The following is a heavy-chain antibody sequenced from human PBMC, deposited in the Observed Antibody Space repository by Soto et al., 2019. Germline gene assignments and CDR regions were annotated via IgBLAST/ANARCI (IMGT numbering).Heavy chain of an antibody. CDR2: IWYDGSNK. CDR3: ARDRSSWYISDY. J-gene: IGHJ4*02. D-gene: IGHD6-13*01. V-gene: IGHV3-33*01. CDR1: GFTFSSYG. Sequence: GGSLRLSCAASGFTFSSYGMHWVRQAPGKGLEWVAVIWYDGSNKYYADSVKGRFTISRDNSKNTLYLQMNSLRAEDTAVYYCARDRSSWYISDYWGQGTLVTVSS.